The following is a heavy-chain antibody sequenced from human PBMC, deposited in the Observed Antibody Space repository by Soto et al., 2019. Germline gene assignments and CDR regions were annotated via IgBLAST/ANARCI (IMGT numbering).Heavy chain of an antibody. CDR1: GFTVNSNY. Sequence: GGSLRLSCAASGFTVNSNYMSWVRQAPGKGLEWVSVIYSGGSTYYSDSVRGRFIITRDNSKNTVDLGLNSVRAEDTAAYYCARGVPVRGATYYFDYWGLGTLVTVSS. CDR3: ARGVPVRGATYYFDY. D-gene: IGHD3-10*01. CDR2: IYSGGST. V-gene: IGHV3-53*01. J-gene: IGHJ4*02.